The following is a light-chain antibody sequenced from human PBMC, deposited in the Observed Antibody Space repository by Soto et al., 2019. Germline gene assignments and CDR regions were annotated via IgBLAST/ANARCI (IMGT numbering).Light chain of an antibody. CDR1: HDITSY. J-gene: IGKJ3*01. CDR2: DAS. V-gene: IGKV1-33*01. CDR3: QKCDYLPI. Sequence: DIQMTQSPSSLSASVGDRVTITCQASHDITSYLNWYQHKPGKAPKLLIYDASSLEAGVPSRFSGSGSGTDFTFTISRLQPEDVATYYCQKCDYLPIFGPGTTVDFK.